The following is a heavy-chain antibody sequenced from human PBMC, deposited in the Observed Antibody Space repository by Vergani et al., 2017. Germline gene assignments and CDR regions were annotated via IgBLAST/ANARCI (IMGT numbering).Heavy chain of an antibody. V-gene: IGHV3-11*01. J-gene: IGHJ4*02. Sequence: QVQLVESGGGLVKPGGSLPLSSPSSLFTFSLFYISWIPPAPPPPLLCLSYISCSRSPIDYEDSVKGRITSSREHAKNSLYLQMNSLRAEDTAVYYCARFASSRIWFGELLDPYYFDYWGQGTLVTVSS. CDR2: ISCSRSPI. D-gene: IGHD3-10*01. CDR1: LFTFSLFY. CDR3: ARFASSRIWFGELLDPYYFDY.